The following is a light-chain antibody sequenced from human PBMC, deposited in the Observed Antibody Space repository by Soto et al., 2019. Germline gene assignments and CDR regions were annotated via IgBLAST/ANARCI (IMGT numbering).Light chain of an antibody. Sequence: EILMTQSPVTLSLSPGERVTLSCRASQRISSNVAWYQQRPGQAPRLLIYGASTRVTGVPDRFSGGGSGTLFTLTISALQPEDLAIYFCQQYKDWPPYTFGQGTKLEIK. V-gene: IGKV3-15*01. CDR3: QQYKDWPPYT. CDR2: GAS. CDR1: QRISSN. J-gene: IGKJ2*01.